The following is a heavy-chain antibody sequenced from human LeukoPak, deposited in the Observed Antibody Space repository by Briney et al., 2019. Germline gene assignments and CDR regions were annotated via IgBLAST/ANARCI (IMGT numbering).Heavy chain of an antibody. Sequence: GASVKVSRKASGYTFTAYYMHWVRQAPGQGLEWMGWINPNSGGTNSAQKFQGRVTMTRDTSINTVYMEVRRLRSDDTAVYYCARVQREYNYGNLSPFDYWGQGTLVTVSS. D-gene: IGHD5-18*01. CDR3: ARVQREYNYGNLSPFDY. CDR2: INPNSGGT. J-gene: IGHJ4*02. CDR1: GYTFTAYY. V-gene: IGHV1-2*02.